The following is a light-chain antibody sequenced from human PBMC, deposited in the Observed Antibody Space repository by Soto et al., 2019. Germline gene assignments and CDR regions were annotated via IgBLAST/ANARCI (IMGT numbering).Light chain of an antibody. CDR2: DVS. CDR1: QSITTW. CDR3: QRCNNWPLIS. Sequence: DIRMTQSPSTVSAYVGDSVTITCRASQSITTWLAWYQQRPGKAPKLLIYDVSSLQRGVPSRFSGSGSGTEFTLTISSLQPEDFALYYCQRCNNWPLISFGQGARLAI. V-gene: IGKV1-5*01. J-gene: IGKJ5*01.